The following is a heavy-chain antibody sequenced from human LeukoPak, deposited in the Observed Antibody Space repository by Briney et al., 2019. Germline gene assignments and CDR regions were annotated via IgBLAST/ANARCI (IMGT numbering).Heavy chain of an antibody. CDR2: INSDGINT. CDR1: GFTFSNYW. Sequence: PGGSLRLSCAASGFTFSNYWMHWVRQAPGKGLVWVSRINSDGINTSYADSVKGRFTISRDNSKNTLYVQMNSLRAEDTAVYYCAKEGYSRGYYSYYYMDVWGKGTTVTVSS. CDR3: AKEGYSRGYYSYYYMDV. J-gene: IGHJ6*03. V-gene: IGHV3-74*01. D-gene: IGHD6-13*01.